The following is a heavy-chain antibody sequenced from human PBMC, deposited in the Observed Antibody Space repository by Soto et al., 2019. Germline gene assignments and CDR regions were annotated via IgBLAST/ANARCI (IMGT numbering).Heavy chain of an antibody. CDR3: ARDTDDYGDSIHSGYFDY. J-gene: IGHJ4*02. D-gene: IGHD4-17*01. Sequence: QVQLQESGPGLVKPSQTLSLTCTVSGGSVSSGGYYWSCIRQHPGKGLEWFGYIYYSGSTYYNQSLKCRVNISVDTSKKQFSLKLSSVTAGDTAVYYCARDTDDYGDSIHSGYFDYWGQGTLVTVSS. CDR1: GGSVSSGGYY. V-gene: IGHV4-31*03. CDR2: IYYSGST.